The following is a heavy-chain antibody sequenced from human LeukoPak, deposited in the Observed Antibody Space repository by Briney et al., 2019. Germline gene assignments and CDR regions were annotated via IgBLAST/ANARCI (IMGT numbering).Heavy chain of an antibody. Sequence: SGPTLVKPTQTLTLTCTFSGFSLSTTGVGVGWIRQPPGKALEWLALIYWDDDKRYSPSLKSRLTITKDTSKNQVVLTLTNMDPVDTATYFCGHIDGRYDMTNWAFDILGQGTMVTVSS. CDR2: IYWDDDK. J-gene: IGHJ3*02. D-gene: IGHD3-9*01. CDR3: GHIDGRYDMTNWAFDI. V-gene: IGHV2-5*02. CDR1: GFSLSTTGVG.